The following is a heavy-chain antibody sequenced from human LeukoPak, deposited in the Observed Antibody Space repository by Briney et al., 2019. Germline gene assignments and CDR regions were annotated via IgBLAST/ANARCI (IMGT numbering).Heavy chain of an antibody. CDR1: GFTFSSYG. D-gene: IGHD3-16*02. Sequence: TGGSLRLSCAASGFTFSSYGMHWVRQAPGKGLEWVALIWCDGSNKYYADSVKGRFTISRDSSKNTLYLQMNSLRAEDTAVYYCAGHISGSYLDYWGQGTLVTVSS. V-gene: IGHV3-33*01. CDR2: IWCDGSNK. J-gene: IGHJ4*02. CDR3: AGHISGSYLDY.